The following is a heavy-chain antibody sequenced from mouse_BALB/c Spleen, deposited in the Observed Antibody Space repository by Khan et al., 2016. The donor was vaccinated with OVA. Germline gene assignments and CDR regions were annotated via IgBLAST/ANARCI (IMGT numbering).Heavy chain of an antibody. V-gene: IGHV3-2*02. CDR2: ISYSGGT. Sequence: VQLKQSGPGLVKPSQSLSLTCTVTGYSITSGYAWNWIRQFPGNKLEWMGYISYSGGTSYNPSLKSRISITRDTSKNQFFLQLNSVTPEDSATYYCARWFAYWGQGTLVTVS. CDR1: GYSITSGYA. CDR3: ARWFAY. J-gene: IGHJ3*01.